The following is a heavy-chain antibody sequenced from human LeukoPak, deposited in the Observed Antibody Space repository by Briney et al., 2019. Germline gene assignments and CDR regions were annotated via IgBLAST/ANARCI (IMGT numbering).Heavy chain of an antibody. V-gene: IGHV4-59*01. D-gene: IGHD1-1*01. CDR2: IHYSGST. Sequence: SETLSLTCTLSGGSISHYYWNWMRQPPGKGLEWIGDIHYSGSTKYNPSLKSRVTISVDTSKNQFSLRLTSVTAALTALYYCARGGFLDPFDCWGQGTLVTVSS. CDR3: ARGGFLDPFDC. J-gene: IGHJ5*01. CDR1: GGSISHYY.